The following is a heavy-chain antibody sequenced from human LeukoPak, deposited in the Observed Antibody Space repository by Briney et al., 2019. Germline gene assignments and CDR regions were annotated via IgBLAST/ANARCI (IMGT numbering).Heavy chain of an antibody. Sequence: PGGSLRLSCAASGFTFSSYSMNWDRQAPGKGLEWVSSISSSSSYIYYADSVKGRFTISRDNAKNSLYLQMNSLGAEDTAVYYCARDSELGYYYGMDVWGQGTTVTVSS. CDR2: ISSSSSYI. V-gene: IGHV3-21*01. J-gene: IGHJ6*02. D-gene: IGHD1-26*01. CDR3: ARDSELGYYYGMDV. CDR1: GFTFSSYS.